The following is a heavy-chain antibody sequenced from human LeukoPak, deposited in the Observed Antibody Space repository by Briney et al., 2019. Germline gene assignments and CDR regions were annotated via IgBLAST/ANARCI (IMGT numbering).Heavy chain of an antibody. Sequence: SETLSLTCTVSGGSISSGDYYWSWIRQPPGKGLEWIGYIYYSGSTYYNPSLKSRVTISVDTSKNQFSLKLSSVTAADTAVYYCARHRGTIFGVVITPFDYWGQGTLVTVSS. CDR3: ARHRGTIFGVVITPFDY. V-gene: IGHV4-30-4*08. D-gene: IGHD3-3*01. J-gene: IGHJ4*02. CDR2: IYYSGST. CDR1: GGSISSGDYY.